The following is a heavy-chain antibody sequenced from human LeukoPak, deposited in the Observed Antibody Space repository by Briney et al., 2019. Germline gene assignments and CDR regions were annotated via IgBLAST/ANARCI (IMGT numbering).Heavy chain of an antibody. CDR2: IYTSGST. Sequence: SETLSLTCTVSGGSISSGSYYWSWIRQPAGKGLEWIGRIYTSGSTNYNPSLKSRVTISVDTSKNQFSLKLSSVTAADTAVYYCARGLGSYYGGPVDYWGQGTLVTVSS. V-gene: IGHV4-61*02. CDR1: GGSISSGSYY. CDR3: ARGLGSYYGGPVDY. D-gene: IGHD1-26*01. J-gene: IGHJ4*02.